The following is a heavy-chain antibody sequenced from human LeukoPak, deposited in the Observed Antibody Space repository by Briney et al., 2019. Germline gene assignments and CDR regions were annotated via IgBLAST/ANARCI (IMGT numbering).Heavy chain of an antibody. V-gene: IGHV3-21*01. J-gene: IGHJ4*02. D-gene: IGHD4-17*01. CDR3: ARSDGDLYFDY. CDR2: ISSSSSYI. Sequence: EWISSISSSSSYIYYADSVKGRFTISRDNAKNSLYLQMNSLRAEDTAVYYCARSDGDLYFDYWGQGTLVTVSS.